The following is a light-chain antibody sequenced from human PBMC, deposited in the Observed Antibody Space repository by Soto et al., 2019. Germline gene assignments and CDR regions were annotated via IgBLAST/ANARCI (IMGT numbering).Light chain of an antibody. J-gene: IGKJ5*01. CDR2: NAS. Sequence: EIVMTQSPATLSLSPGERATFSCRASQSVSSYLAWYQQKPGQAPRLLIYNASNRATGIPARFSGSGSGTDFTLTIGSLEPEDFAVYYCQQRSNWPPDTFGQGTRLEIK. CDR3: QQRSNWPPDT. V-gene: IGKV3-11*01. CDR1: QSVSSY.